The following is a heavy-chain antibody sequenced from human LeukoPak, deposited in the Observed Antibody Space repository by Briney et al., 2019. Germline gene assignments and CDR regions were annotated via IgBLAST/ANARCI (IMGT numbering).Heavy chain of an antibody. CDR1: GGSISSGDYY. J-gene: IGHJ3*02. CDR2: IYYSGST. V-gene: IGHV4-30-4*08. Sequence: PSQTLSLTCTVSGGSISSGDYYWSWIRQPPGKGLEWIGYIYYSGSTYYNPSLKSRVTISVDTSKNQFSLKLSSVTAADTAVYYCARQPGIAAAVLNAFDIWGQGTMVTVSS. CDR3: ARQPGIAAAVLNAFDI. D-gene: IGHD6-13*01.